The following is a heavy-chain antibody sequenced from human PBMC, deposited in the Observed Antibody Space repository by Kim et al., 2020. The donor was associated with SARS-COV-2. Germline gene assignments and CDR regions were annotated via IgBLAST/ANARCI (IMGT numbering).Heavy chain of an antibody. J-gene: IGHJ6*02. CDR1: GGTFSSYA. D-gene: IGHD6-19*01. Sequence: SEKVSFKASGGTFSSYAISWVRQAPGQGLEWMGGIIPIFGTANYAQKFQGRVTITADESTGTAYMELSSLRSEDTAVYYCARVGYSAPIAVADLGDYYYYDGMDVWGQGTTVTVSS. CDR2: IIPIFGTA. CDR3: ARVGYSAPIAVADLGDYYYYDGMDV. V-gene: IGHV1-69*13.